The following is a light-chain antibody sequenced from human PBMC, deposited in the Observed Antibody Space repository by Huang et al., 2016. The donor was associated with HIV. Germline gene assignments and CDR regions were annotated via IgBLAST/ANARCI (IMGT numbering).Light chain of an antibody. J-gene: IGKJ1*01. CDR3: QHYNNWPPRT. Sequence: ETVMTQSPATLSVSPGERITLSCRASQSISNNLAWYQQKPGQVPRLLIYGASTRASGIPARFSGSGSVTDFTLTISSLQSEDSAVYYCQHYNNWPPRTFGRGTKVEIK. CDR2: GAS. V-gene: IGKV3-15*01. CDR1: QSISNN.